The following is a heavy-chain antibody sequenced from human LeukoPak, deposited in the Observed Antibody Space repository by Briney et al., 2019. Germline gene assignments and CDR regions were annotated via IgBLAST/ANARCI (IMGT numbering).Heavy chain of an antibody. V-gene: IGHV2-26*01. Sequence: SGPTLVNPTETLTLTCTVSGFSLSNARMGVSWIRQPPGKALEWLAHIFSNDEKSYSTSLKSRLTISKDTSKSQVVLTMTNIDPVDTATYYYPRLNYDLWSGYIFDYCGQGTLVTVSS. D-gene: IGHD3-3*01. J-gene: IGHJ4*02. CDR3: PRLNYDLWSGYIFDY. CDR1: GFSLSNARMG. CDR2: IFSNDEK.